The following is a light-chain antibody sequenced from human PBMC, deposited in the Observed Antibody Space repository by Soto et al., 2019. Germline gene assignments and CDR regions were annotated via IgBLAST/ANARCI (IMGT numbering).Light chain of an antibody. CDR1: SSDVGGYNY. CDR3: GSYASSSTLYV. CDR2: DVS. J-gene: IGLJ1*01. Sequence: LTQPASVSGSPGQSITISCTGTSSDVGGYNYVSWYQQHSGKAPKLMIYDVSNRPSGVSNRFSSSKSGNTASLTISGLQAEDEADYYCGSYASSSTLYVFGTGTKVTVL. V-gene: IGLV2-14*01.